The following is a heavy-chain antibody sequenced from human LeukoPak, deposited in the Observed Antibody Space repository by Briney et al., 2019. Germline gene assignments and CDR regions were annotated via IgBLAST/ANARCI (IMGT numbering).Heavy chain of an antibody. CDR1: GFTFRNYE. CDR2: ISSSGGSI. D-gene: IGHD6-19*01. CDR3: ARLAGYYYYYMDV. V-gene: IGHV3-48*03. J-gene: IGHJ6*03. Sequence: PGGSLRLSCAASGFTFRNYEMNWVRQAPGKGLEWVSYISSSGGSIYYADSVKGRFTISRDNAKNSLYLQMNSLRAEDTAVYYCARLAGYYYYYMDVWGKGTTVTVSS.